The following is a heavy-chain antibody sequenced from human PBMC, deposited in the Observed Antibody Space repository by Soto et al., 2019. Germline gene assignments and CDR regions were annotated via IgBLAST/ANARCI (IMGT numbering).Heavy chain of an antibody. D-gene: IGHD3-22*01. J-gene: IGHJ4*02. Sequence: PGGSLRLSCAASGFTFSSYGMHWVRQAPGKGLEWVAVIWYDGSNKYYADSVKGRFTISRDNSKNILYLQMNSLRAEDTAVYYCAKATMTLVVIRLDSWGQGTLVTVS. CDR3: AKATMTLVVIRLDS. CDR2: IWYDGSNK. CDR1: GFTFSSYG. V-gene: IGHV3-33*06.